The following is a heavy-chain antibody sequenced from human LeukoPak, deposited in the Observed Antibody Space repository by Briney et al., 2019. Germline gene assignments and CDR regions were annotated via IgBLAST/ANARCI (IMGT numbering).Heavy chain of an antibody. CDR3: ARDSYDFWSGHHFDY. CDR1: GYTFTGYY. D-gene: IGHD3-3*01. J-gene: IGHJ4*02. V-gene: IGHV1-2*02. Sequence: GASVKVSCKASGYTFTGYYIHWVRQAPGQGLEWMGWINPNSGGTNYAQKFQGRVTMTRDTSISTAYMELSRLRSDDTAVYYCARDSYDFWSGHHFDYWGQGTLVTVSS. CDR2: INPNSGGT.